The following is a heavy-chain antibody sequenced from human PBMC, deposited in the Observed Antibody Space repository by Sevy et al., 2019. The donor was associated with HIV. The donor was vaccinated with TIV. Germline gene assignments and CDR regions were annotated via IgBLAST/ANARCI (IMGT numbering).Heavy chain of an antibody. D-gene: IGHD6-25*01. CDR1: GFTFSSYG. CDR3: AKDNPGYHSSGGGGWFDP. V-gene: IGHV3-30*02. Sequence: GGSLRLSCAASGFTFSSYGMHWVRQAPGKGLEWVAFIRYDGSNKYYADSVKGRFTISRDNSKNTLYLQMNSLRAEDTAVYYCAKDNPGYHSSGGGGWFDPWGQGTLVTVSS. CDR2: IRYDGSNK. J-gene: IGHJ5*02.